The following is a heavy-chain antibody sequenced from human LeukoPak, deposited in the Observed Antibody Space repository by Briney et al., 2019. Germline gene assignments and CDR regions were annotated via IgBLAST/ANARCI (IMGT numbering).Heavy chain of an antibody. V-gene: IGHV1-2*06. CDR1: GYTFTGYY. D-gene: IGHD3-22*01. CDR3: AGDSSGYYYVAY. J-gene: IGHJ4*02. Sequence: ASVKVSCKASGYTFTGYYMHWVRQAPGQGLEWMGRINPNSGGTNYAQKFQGRVTMTRDTSISTAYMELSRLRSDDTAVYYCAGDSSGYYYVAYWGQGTLATVSS. CDR2: INPNSGGT.